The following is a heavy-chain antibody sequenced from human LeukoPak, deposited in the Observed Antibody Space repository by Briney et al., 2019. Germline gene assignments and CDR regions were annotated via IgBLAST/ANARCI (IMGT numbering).Heavy chain of an antibody. CDR3: ARDQRGGATGFDY. Sequence: ASVTVSCKGSGYTFTGYYLHWVRQAPGQGLEWMGWINPNSGGTNYAQKFQGRVTMTRDTSISTAYMELSRLRSDDTAVYYCARDQRGGATGFDYGGQGTLFTVSS. J-gene: IGHJ4*02. V-gene: IGHV1-2*02. CDR1: GYTFTGYY. D-gene: IGHD6-13*01. CDR2: INPNSGGT.